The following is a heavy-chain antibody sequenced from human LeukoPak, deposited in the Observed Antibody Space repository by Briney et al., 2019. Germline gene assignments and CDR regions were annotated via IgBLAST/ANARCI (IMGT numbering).Heavy chain of an antibody. Sequence: GGSLRLSCAASGFTFSSYSMNWVRQAPGKGLEWVSSISSSSSYIYYADSVKGRFTISRDNAKNSLYLQMNSLRAEDTAVYYCARVVAAAGFYYYYYMDVWGKGTTVTASS. CDR3: ARVVAAAGFYYYYYMDV. D-gene: IGHD6-13*01. CDR2: ISSSSSYI. V-gene: IGHV3-21*01. CDR1: GFTFSSYS. J-gene: IGHJ6*03.